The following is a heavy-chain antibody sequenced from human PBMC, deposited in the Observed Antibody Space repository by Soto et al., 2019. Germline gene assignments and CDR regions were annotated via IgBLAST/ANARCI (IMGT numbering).Heavy chain of an antibody. V-gene: IGHV3-21*01. CDR1: GFTFSSYS. D-gene: IGHD3-9*01. CDR3: ARVMGILTGYYITSDY. CDR2: ISSSSSYI. Sequence: PGGSLRLSCAASGFTFSSYSMNWVRQAPGKGLEWVSSISSSSSYIYYADSVKGRFTISRDNAKNSLYLQMNSLRAEDTVVYYRARVMGILTGYYITSDYWGQGTLVTVSS. J-gene: IGHJ4*02.